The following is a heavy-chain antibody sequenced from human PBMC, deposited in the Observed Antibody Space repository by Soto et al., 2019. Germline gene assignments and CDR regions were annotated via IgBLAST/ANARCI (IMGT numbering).Heavy chain of an antibody. Sequence: GGSLRLSCAASGFTFSSYAMSWVRQAPGKGLEWVSAISGSGGSTYYADSVKGRFTISRDNSKNTLYLQMNSLRAEDTAVYYCAKDSPYVKLWALNYFDYWGQGTLVTVSS. CDR1: GFTFSSYA. CDR3: AKDSPYVKLWALNYFDY. V-gene: IGHV3-23*01. J-gene: IGHJ4*02. CDR2: ISGSGGST. D-gene: IGHD5-18*01.